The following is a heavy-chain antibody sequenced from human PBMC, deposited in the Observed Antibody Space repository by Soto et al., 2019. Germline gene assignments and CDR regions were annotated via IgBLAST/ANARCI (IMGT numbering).Heavy chain of an antibody. V-gene: IGHV3-21*01. CDR2: ISSTGSYI. CDR3: ARGQGPRAYGVDV. CDR1: GFTFSTYS. J-gene: IGHJ6*02. Sequence: GGSLRLSCAASGFTFSTYSVNWVRQAPGAGLEWVSSISSTGSYIFYADSVKGRSTISRDNAKNSLYLQMNSLRGEDTAVYYCARGQGPRAYGVDVWGQGTTVTVSS.